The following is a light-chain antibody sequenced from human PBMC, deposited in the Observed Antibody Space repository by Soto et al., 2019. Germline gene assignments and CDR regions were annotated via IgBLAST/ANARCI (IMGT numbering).Light chain of an antibody. V-gene: IGLV1-44*01. Sequence: QSVLTQPPSASGTPGQRVTISCSGSSSNIGSNTVNWYQQLPGTAPKLLIYGNNQRPSGVPDRFSGSKSGTSASLAISGLHSEDGADYYCAAWDDSLNAYVFGTGTKVTVL. J-gene: IGLJ1*01. CDR1: SSNIGSNT. CDR3: AAWDDSLNAYV. CDR2: GNN.